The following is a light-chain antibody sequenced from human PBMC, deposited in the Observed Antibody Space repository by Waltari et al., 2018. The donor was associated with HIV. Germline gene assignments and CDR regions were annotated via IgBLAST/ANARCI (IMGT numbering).Light chain of an antibody. J-gene: IGLJ3*02. V-gene: IGLV1-51*01. CDR2: ETK. CDR1: FSNVGNNY. CDR3: DTWDSNLSIGV. Sequence: QSVLTQPPSVSAAPGQRVTISCSGSFSNVGNNYISWYQQFPGTAPKLLIYETKKRPSVIPDRFSGSKSGSSASLGITVLQTGDDADYYCDTWDSNLSIGVFGGGTKLTVL.